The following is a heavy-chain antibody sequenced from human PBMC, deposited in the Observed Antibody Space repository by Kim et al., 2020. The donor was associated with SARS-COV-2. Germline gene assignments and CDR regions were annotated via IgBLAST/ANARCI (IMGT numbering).Heavy chain of an antibody. CDR2: IYYSGST. V-gene: IGHV4-30-4*01. Sequence: SETLSLTCTVSGGSISSGDYYWSWIRQPPGKGLEWIGYIYYSGSTYYNPSLKSRVTISVDTSKNQFSLKLSSVTAADTAVYYCARELAAAGTITYWGQGTLVTVSS. CDR1: GGSISSGDYY. J-gene: IGHJ4*02. CDR3: ARELAAAGTITY. D-gene: IGHD6-13*01.